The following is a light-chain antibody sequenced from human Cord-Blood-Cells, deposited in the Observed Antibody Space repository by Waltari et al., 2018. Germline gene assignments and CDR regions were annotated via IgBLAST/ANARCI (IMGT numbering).Light chain of an antibody. J-gene: IGKJ1*01. CDR2: WAS. CDR1: QSVLYSSNNKNY. V-gene: IGKV4-1*01. CDR3: QQYYSTPPT. Sequence: NCKSSQSVLYSSNNKNYLAWYQQKPGQPPKLLIYWASTRESGVPDRFSGSGSGTDFTLTISSLQAEDVAVYYCQQYYSTPPTFGQGTKVEIK.